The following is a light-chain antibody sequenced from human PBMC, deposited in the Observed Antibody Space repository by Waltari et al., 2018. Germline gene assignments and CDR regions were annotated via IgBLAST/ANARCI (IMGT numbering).Light chain of an antibody. J-gene: IGLJ1*01. CDR2: DVS. V-gene: IGLV2-14*03. CDR1: SSDVGGHNY. CDR3: SSYTSSSTRV. Sequence: QSTLTQPASVSGSPGQSITISCTGTSSDVGGHNYVSWYQQHPGKAPKHVIYDVSSRPSGVSNRFSGSKSGDTASLTIYGLQAEDEADYYCSSYTSSSTRVFGTGTRVTVL.